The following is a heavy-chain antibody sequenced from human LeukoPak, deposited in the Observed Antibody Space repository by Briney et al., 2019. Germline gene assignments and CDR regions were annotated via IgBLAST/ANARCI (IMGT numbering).Heavy chain of an antibody. CDR2: MHYTGTT. CDR1: GGSIRSYY. D-gene: IGHD6-19*01. Sequence: SETLSLTCAVSGGSIRSYYWSWIRQPPGKGLEWIGYMHYTGTTNYNPSLKSRVTITGDTSKNQFSLKLSSVTATDTAVYYCARDPLGPTGYSSGWSSDYWGQGTLVTISS. CDR3: ARDPLGPTGYSSGWSSDY. V-gene: IGHV4-59*12. J-gene: IGHJ4*02.